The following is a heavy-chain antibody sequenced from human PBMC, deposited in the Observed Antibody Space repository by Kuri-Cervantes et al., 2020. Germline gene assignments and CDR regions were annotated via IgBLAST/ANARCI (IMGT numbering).Heavy chain of an antibody. D-gene: IGHD3-10*01. V-gene: IGHV4-30-4*07. Sequence: SQTLSLTCAVSGGSISSGGYSWSWIRQPPGKGLEWIGYIYYSGSTNYNPSLKSRFTISVDTSKNQFSLKLTSVTAADTAVYYCARFAYYYYGMDVWGQGTAITVSS. CDR1: GGSISSGGYS. J-gene: IGHJ6*02. CDR3: ARFAYYYYGMDV. CDR2: IYYSGST.